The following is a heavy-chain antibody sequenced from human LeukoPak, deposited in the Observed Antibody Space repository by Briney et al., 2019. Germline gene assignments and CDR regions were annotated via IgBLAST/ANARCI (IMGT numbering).Heavy chain of an antibody. J-gene: IGHJ6*03. CDR3: ARGGPPGYYYDYYMDV. CDR1: DDSITIYY. V-gene: IGHV4-59*01. CDR2: IYYSGST. Sequence: SETLSLTCTVSDDSITIYYWSWIRQTPGKGLEWIGYIYYSGSTNFNPSLKSRVTISVDTSKNQFSLKMSSVTAADTAVYFCARGGPPGYYYDYYMDVWGKGTTVTISS.